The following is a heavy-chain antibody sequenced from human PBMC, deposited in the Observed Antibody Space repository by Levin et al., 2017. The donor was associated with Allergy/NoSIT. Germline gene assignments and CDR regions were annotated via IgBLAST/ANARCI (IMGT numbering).Heavy chain of an antibody. CDR2: IFHRGTT. D-gene: IGHD6-25*01. J-gene: IGHJ4*02. CDR3: ARENGLAAPGAKYLDS. Sequence: SETLSLTCTISGYSISNGYDWGWIRQPPGKGLEWIGNIFHRGTTYYNPSLQSRVTISVDTSKNQISLKLRSVTAADTAVYYCARENGLAAPGAKYLDSWGQGTLDTVSS. V-gene: IGHV4-38-2*02. CDR1: GYSISNGYD.